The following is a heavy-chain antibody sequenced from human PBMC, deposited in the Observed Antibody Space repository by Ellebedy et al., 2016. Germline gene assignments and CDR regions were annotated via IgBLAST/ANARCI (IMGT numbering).Heavy chain of an antibody. J-gene: IGHJ3*02. CDR2: IYYSGST. V-gene: IGHV4-59*01. D-gene: IGHD1-26*01. Sequence: SETLSLTXAVYGGSFSGYYWSWIRQPPGKGLEWIGYIYYSGSTNYNPSLKSRVTISVDTSKNQFSLKLSSVTAANTAVYYCARHIGWAGGSHPARDAFDIWGQGTMVTVSS. CDR3: ARHIGWAGGSHPARDAFDI. CDR1: GGSFSGYY.